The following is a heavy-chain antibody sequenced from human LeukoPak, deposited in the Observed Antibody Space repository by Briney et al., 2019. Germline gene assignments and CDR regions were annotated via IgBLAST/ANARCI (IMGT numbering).Heavy chain of an antibody. CDR3: AKDPNGDYVGAFDS. Sequence: GGSLRLSCAASGLTFRHYALTWVRQAPGKGLEWVSSITGGGIGTSYADSVKGRFTVYRDNSKNTLYLQMNSLRAGDTAVYYCAKDPNGDYVGAFDSWGQGTSVTVSS. V-gene: IGHV3-23*01. D-gene: IGHD4-17*01. CDR1: GLTFRHYA. CDR2: ITGGGIGT. J-gene: IGHJ3*01.